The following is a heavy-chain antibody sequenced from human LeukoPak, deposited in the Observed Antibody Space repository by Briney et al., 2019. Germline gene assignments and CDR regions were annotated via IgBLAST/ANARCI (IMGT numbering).Heavy chain of an antibody. J-gene: IGHJ4*02. CDR2: IYYSGGT. D-gene: IGHD3-22*01. Sequence: PSETLSLTCIVSGGAISSYYWSWLRQSPGKGLGWIGYIYYSGGTKYNPSLMSRVTISVDRAQNQFSLTLTSVTAADTAVHYCARDGLYDSSGYYMDSWGQGTPVIVSS. CDR1: GGAISSYY. CDR3: ARDGLYDSSGYYMDS. V-gene: IGHV4-59*01.